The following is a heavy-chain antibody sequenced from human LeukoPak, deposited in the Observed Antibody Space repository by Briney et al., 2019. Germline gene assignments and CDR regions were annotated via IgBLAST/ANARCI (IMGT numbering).Heavy chain of an antibody. CDR3: ARDRTSYYYYYYYMDV. D-gene: IGHD3/OR15-3a*01. J-gene: IGHJ6*03. CDR2: ISSSGSTI. CDR1: GFTFSSYE. V-gene: IGHV3-48*03. Sequence: QPGGSLRLSCAASGFTFSSYEMNWVRQAPGKGLEWVSYISSSGSTIYYADSVKGRFTISRDNAKNSLYLQMNSLRAEDTAVYYCARDRTSYYYYYYYMDVWGKGTTVTISS.